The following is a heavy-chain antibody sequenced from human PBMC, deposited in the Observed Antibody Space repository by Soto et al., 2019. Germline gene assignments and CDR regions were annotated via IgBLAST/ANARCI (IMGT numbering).Heavy chain of an antibody. V-gene: IGHV1-18*04. J-gene: IGHJ6*02. Sequence: GASVKVSCKASGYTFTSYGISWVRQAPGQGLEWMGWISAYNGNTNYAQKLQGRVTMTTDTSTSTAYMEPRSLRSDDTAVYYCARDLSVGYCSSTSCYTDDYYGMDVWGQGTTVTVSS. CDR1: GYTFTSYG. D-gene: IGHD2-2*02. CDR2: ISAYNGNT. CDR3: ARDLSVGYCSSTSCYTDDYYGMDV.